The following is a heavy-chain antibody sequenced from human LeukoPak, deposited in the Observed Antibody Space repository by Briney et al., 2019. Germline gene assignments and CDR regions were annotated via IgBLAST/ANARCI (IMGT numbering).Heavy chain of an antibody. CDR1: GFTFSSYA. CDR3: ARDLGDILTDWAFDY. V-gene: IGHV3-23*01. D-gene: IGHD3-9*01. CDR2: ISGSGGST. J-gene: IGHJ4*02. Sequence: GGSLRLSCAASGFTFSSYAMSWVRQAPGKGLEWVSAISGSGGSTYYADSVKGRFTISRDNSKNTLYLQMNSLRAEDTAVYYCARDLGDILTDWAFDYWGQGTLVTVSS.